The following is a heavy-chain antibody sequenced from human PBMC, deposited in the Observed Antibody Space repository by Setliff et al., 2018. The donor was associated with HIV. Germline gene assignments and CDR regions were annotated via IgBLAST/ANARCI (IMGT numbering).Heavy chain of an antibody. Sequence: SETLSLTCTVSGASISSYYWNWFRQPAGKGLESLGRIYTSGNMIYNPSLKSRVTMSADTSRNQLSLKLSSVTAADTAVYYCARLDIVVVVAAKQGVDVWGKGTTVTVSS. V-gene: IGHV4-4*07. CDR1: GASISSYY. CDR3: ARLDIVVVVAAKQGVDV. J-gene: IGHJ6*04. D-gene: IGHD2-15*01. CDR2: IYTSGNM.